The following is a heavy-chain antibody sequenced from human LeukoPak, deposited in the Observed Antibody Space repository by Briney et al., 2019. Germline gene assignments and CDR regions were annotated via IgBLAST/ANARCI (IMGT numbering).Heavy chain of an antibody. CDR3: ARGGGMFYGSGSYPFYYYYYMDV. CDR1: GYTFTGYY. J-gene: IGHJ6*03. CDR2: INPNSGGT. Sequence: ASVKVSCKASGYTFTGYYMHWVRQAPGQGLEWMGWINPNSGGTNYAQKLQGRVTMTRDTSISTAYMELSRLRSDDTAVYYCARGGGMFYGSGSYPFYYYYYMDVWGKGTTVTVSS. D-gene: IGHD3-10*01. V-gene: IGHV1-2*02.